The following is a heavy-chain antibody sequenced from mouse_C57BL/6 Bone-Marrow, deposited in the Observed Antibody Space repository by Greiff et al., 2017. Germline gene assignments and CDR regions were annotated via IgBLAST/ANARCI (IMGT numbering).Heavy chain of an antibody. J-gene: IGHJ4*01. Sequence: VQLQQPGAELVMPGASVKLSCKASGYTFTSYWMHWVKQRPGQGLEWIGEIDPSDSYTNYNQKFKGKSTLTVDKSSSTAYMQLSSLTSEDSAVYYCAREGATAWDYWGQGTSVTVSS. V-gene: IGHV1-69*01. D-gene: IGHD1-2*01. CDR1: GYTFTSYW. CDR2: IDPSDSYT. CDR3: AREGATAWDY.